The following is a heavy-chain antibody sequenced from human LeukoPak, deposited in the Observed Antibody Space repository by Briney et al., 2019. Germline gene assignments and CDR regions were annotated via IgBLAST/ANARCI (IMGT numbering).Heavy chain of an antibody. CDR3: ARDRVPYENSHYYWAFDY. V-gene: IGHV3-30-3*01. Sequence: PGGSLRLSCTASGFSFSGYALHWVRQAPDKGLEWVTLISYDGINKNYADSVKGRFTISRDNSKNTLYLQMNSLRDEDTAVYYCARDRVPYENSHYYWAFDYWGQGTLVTVSS. CDR2: ISYDGINK. D-gene: IGHD3-22*01. CDR1: GFSFSGYA. J-gene: IGHJ4*02.